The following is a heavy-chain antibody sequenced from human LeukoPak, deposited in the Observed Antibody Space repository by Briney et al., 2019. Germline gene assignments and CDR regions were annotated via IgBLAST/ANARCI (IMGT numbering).Heavy chain of an antibody. CDR3: ARRQDGHDY. CDR2: IYTTGST. V-gene: IGHV4-61*02. Sequence: SETLSLTCTVSGVSIANTFYYWNCLRQPAGKGLEWIGRIYTTGSTDYNPSLKSRVTISLDTARNQFSLKLSSVTAADTAVYYCARRQDGHDYWGQGTLVTVSS. J-gene: IGHJ4*02. CDR1: GVSIANTFYY.